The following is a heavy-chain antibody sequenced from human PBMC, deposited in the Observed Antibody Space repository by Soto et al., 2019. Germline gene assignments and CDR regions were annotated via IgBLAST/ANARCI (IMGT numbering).Heavy chain of an antibody. CDR3: AKAYMSTGWYYFDC. V-gene: IGHV3-23*01. Sequence: AGGSLRLSCAASGFTFSSYVMTWVRQAPGKGLEWVSGISGSDGSTDYADSVRGRFTISRDNSKNTLYLQMNSLRAEDTAMYYCAKAYMSTGWYYFDCWGQGTLVTVSS. D-gene: IGHD6-19*01. CDR1: GFTFSSYV. J-gene: IGHJ4*02. CDR2: ISGSDGST.